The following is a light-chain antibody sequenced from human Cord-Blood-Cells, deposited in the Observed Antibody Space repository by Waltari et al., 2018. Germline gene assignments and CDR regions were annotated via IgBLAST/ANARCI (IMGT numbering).Light chain of an antibody. CDR2: SAS. J-gene: IGKJ1*01. CDR3: QQSYSTPPWT. V-gene: IGKV1-39*01. Sequence: DIQMTQPPSSLSASVRDRVTITCRASQSISSYYNWCQQKPGKAPTHLIYSASSLQSGVPSRLIGSGSGTDFTLTISSLQPEDFATYYCQQSYSTPPWTFGQGTKVEIK. CDR1: QSISSY.